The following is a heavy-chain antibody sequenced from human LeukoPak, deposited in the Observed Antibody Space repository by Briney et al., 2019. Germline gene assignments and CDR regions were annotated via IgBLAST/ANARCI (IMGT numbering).Heavy chain of an antibody. Sequence: ASVTVSFKASGYTFTGYYMHWVRQAPGQGLEWMGLINPSGGSTSYAQKFQGRVTMTRDTSTSTVYMELSSLRSEDTAVYYCARRRRSSSGWSNEHNWFDPWGQGTLVTVSS. CDR3: ARRRRSSSGWSNEHNWFDP. J-gene: IGHJ5*02. D-gene: IGHD6-19*01. CDR2: INPSGGST. CDR1: GYTFTGYY. V-gene: IGHV1-46*01.